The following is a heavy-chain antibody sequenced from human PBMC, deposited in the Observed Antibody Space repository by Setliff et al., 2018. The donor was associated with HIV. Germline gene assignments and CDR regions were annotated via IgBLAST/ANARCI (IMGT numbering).Heavy chain of an antibody. CDR2: IGWNSGSI. Sequence: GGSLRLSCAASGFTFSTYSMNWVRQAPGKGLEWVAGIGWNSGSITYADSMKGRFTISRDNAKNSLYLQMNSLRAEDTAVYYCARIGNLWSGYYPYYYYYYMDVWGKGTTVTVSS. J-gene: IGHJ6*03. V-gene: IGHV3-48*04. CDR3: ARIGNLWSGYYPYYYYYYMDV. D-gene: IGHD3-3*01. CDR1: GFTFSTYS.